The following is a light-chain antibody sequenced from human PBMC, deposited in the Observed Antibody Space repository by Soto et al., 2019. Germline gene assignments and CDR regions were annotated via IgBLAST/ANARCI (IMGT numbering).Light chain of an antibody. V-gene: IGKV3-15*01. CDR1: QSVSSN. CDR3: QHYGSSGT. Sequence: EIVRTQSPATLSVSPGERAKISGRASQSVSSNLAWYTQKPGQAPSLLIYGASTRATGIPARFSGSGSGTDFTLTISRLEPEDFAVYYCQHYGSSGTFGQGTKV. J-gene: IGKJ1*01. CDR2: GAS.